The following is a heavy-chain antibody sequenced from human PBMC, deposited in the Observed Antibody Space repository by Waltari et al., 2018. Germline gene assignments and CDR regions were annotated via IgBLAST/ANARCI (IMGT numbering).Heavy chain of an antibody. CDR3: AKLQIAARLGSGDY. CDR1: GFTFSSYA. J-gene: IGHJ4*02. CDR2: IYSGGST. V-gene: IGHV3-23*03. D-gene: IGHD6-6*01. Sequence: EVQLLESGGGLVQPGGSLRLSCAASGFTFSSYAMSWVRQAPGKGLEWVSVIYSGGSTYYADSVKGRFTISRDNSKNTLYLQMNSLRAEDTAVYYCAKLQIAARLGSGDYWGQGTLVTVSS.